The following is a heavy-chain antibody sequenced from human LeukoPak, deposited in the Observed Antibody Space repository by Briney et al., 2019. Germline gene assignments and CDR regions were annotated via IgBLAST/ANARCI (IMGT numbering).Heavy chain of an antibody. CDR1: GRSISGYY. D-gene: IGHD3-10*01. Sequence: SETLSLTCTVSGRSISGYYWSWIRQPPGKGLEWIGYLYYSGSTNYNPSLKSRVTISVDTSKNQFSLKLSSVTAADTAVYYCARDEDSAYGSGSYLSWGQGTLVTVSS. CDR3: ARDEDSAYGSGSYLS. J-gene: IGHJ5*02. CDR2: LYYSGST. V-gene: IGHV4-59*01.